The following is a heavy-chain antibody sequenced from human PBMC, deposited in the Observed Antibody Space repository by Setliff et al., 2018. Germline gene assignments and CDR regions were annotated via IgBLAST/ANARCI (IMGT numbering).Heavy chain of an antibody. CDR2: IYTSWST. CDR3: ARLPPLHTPMALTFDY. V-gene: IGHV4-61*09. Sequence: PSETLSLTCTVSGDSISSRTYYWSWIRQPAGKGLEWIGHIYTSWSTISNPSLKSRVTISLDTSKNQFSLKLSSVTAADTAVYYCARLPPLHTPMALTFDYWGQGILVTVSS. D-gene: IGHD5-18*01. J-gene: IGHJ4*02. CDR1: GDSISSRTYY.